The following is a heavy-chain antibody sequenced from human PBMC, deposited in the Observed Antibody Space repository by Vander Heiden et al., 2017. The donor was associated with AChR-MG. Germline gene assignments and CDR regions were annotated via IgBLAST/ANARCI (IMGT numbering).Heavy chain of an antibody. J-gene: IGHJ4*02. CDR1: DESFSDNF. Sequence: QVQLQQWGAGLLKPSETLSLTCAVYDESFSDNFWSWIRQPPGKGLEWIGEISHTGSTNYNPSLKSRVTISLDTSNNRFSLKLSSVTAADTAVYYCARGDYGARYGYWGQGTLVSVSS. D-gene: IGHD4-17*01. CDR3: ARGDYGARYGY. V-gene: IGHV4-34*01. CDR2: ISHTGST.